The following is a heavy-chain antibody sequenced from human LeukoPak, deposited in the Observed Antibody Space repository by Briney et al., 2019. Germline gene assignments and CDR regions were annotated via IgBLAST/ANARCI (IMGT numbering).Heavy chain of an antibody. D-gene: IGHD4-23*01. CDR1: GYTFITCY. CDR3: VREFPNSCYFVL. V-gene: IGHV1-46*01. Sequence: ASVTVSFKASGYTFITCYLHWVRQAPGQGLEWMGILDPSGGGTMYAQKFQDRVTMTRDTSTSTLYMELSSLRSEDTAVYYCVREFPNSCYFVLWGQGTLVTVSS. CDR2: LDPSGGGT. J-gene: IGHJ4*02.